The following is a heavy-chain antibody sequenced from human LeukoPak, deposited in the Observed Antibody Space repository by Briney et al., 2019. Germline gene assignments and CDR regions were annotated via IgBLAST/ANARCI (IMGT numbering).Heavy chain of an antibody. D-gene: IGHD6-13*01. Sequence: GGSLRLSCTASGFTFSSYAMSWVRQAPGKGLEWVSAISGRGGSTYYTDSVKGRFTISRDNAENSVYLQMSGLRGDDTAVYFCVRMRRHGTARGAFDLWGQGTTVTVS. CDR3: VRMRRHGTARGAFDL. CDR2: ISGRGGST. CDR1: GFTFSSYA. V-gene: IGHV3-23*01. J-gene: IGHJ3*01.